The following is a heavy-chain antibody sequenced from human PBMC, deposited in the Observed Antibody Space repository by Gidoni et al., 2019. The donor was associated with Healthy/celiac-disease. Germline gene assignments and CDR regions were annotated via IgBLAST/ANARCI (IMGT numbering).Heavy chain of an antibody. J-gene: IGHJ4*02. V-gene: IGHV4-39*01. Sequence: LQLQASGPGLVTPSETLSLTCTVSGGSIRSSRYSWGWIRQPPGKGLEWIGSIYYSGSTYYNPSLKSLVTISVDTSKNQFSLKLSSVTAADTAVYYCARHVRDYDILTGYSPHYYFDYWGQGTLVTVSS. CDR3: ARHVRDYDILTGYSPHYYFDY. CDR2: IYYSGST. CDR1: GGSIRSSRYS. D-gene: IGHD3-9*01.